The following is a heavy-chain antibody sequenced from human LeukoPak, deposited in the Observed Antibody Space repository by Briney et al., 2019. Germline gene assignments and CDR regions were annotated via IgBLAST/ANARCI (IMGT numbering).Heavy chain of an antibody. CDR1: GFTFSDHY. CDR3: ARFGDVIVFDV. D-gene: IGHD2-21*01. CDR2: IKNKSNSHTT. Sequence: GGSLRLSCAASGFTFSDHYIDWLRQAPGKGLEWVGRIKNKSNSHTTEYAAPVKGRFTISRDDLKNPLYLQFNSLHTEDTAVYYRARFGDVIVFDVGGEGTMVSVSS. J-gene: IGHJ3*01. V-gene: IGHV3-72*01.